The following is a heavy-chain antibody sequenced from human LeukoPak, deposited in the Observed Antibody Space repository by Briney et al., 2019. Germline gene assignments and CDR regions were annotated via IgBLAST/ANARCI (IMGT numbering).Heavy chain of an antibody. V-gene: IGHV1-24*01. Sequence: ASGKLSCKVSAYTLTELSMHWVRQAPGKGLELMGGFDPEDGETIYAQKFQGRVTMTEDTSTDTAYMELSSLRSEDTAVYYCATAYIQEKSYYFDYWGQGNLVTVSS. CDR3: ATAYIQEKSYYFDY. CDR1: AYTLTELS. D-gene: IGHD5-18*01. CDR2: FDPEDGET. J-gene: IGHJ4*02.